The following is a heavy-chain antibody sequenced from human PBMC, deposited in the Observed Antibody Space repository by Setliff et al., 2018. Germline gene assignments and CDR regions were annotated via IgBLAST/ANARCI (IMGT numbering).Heavy chain of an antibody. Sequence: PSETLSLTCIVSADSMNNNFWTWIRRPPRKGLEWIGYIYPDGTTNYNPSLKSRMTISLDMSKNQFSLTLRSVTAADTAMYYCARGINSVSWTPKYWGRGTQVTVSS. V-gene: IGHV4-4*08. D-gene: IGHD6-13*01. J-gene: IGHJ4*02. CDR2: IYPDGTT. CDR1: ADSMNNNF. CDR3: ARGINSVSWTPKY.